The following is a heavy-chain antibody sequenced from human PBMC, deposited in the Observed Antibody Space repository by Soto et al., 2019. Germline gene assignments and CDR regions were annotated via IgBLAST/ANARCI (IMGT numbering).Heavy chain of an antibody. CDR2: IIPIFGTA. J-gene: IGHJ3*02. CDR1: GGTFSSYA. V-gene: IGHV1-69*13. Sequence: GASVTVSCKASGGTFSSYASSWVRQAPGQGLEWMGGIIPIFGTANYAQKFQGRVTITADESTSTAYMELSSLRSEDTAVYYCARPLVVVENAFDIWGQGTMVTVSS. CDR3: ARPLVVVENAFDI. D-gene: IGHD2-15*01.